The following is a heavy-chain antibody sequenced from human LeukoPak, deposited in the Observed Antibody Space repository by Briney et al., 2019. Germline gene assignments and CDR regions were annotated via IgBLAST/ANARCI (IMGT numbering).Heavy chain of an antibody. Sequence: ASVKVSRKASGYTFTSYAMHWVRQAPGQRLEWMGWINAGNGNTKYSQKFQGRVTITRDTSASTAYMELSSLRSEDTAVYYCARVGYCSGGSCYSYFDYWGQGTLVTVSS. J-gene: IGHJ4*02. CDR2: INAGNGNT. CDR1: GYTFTSYA. D-gene: IGHD2-15*01. CDR3: ARVGYCSGGSCYSYFDY. V-gene: IGHV1-3*01.